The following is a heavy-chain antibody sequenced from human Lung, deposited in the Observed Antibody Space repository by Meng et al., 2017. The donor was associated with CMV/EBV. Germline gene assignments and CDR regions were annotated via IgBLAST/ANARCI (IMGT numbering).Heavy chain of an antibody. D-gene: IGHD5-24*01. V-gene: IGHV4-31*02. CDR2: IYYTGST. Sequence: QVQLQESGPGLVKPSPTLSPTSTVSGGSIGSGGYYWSWIRQHPGKGLEWIGYIYYTGSTFYNPSLKSRVTISVDTSKNQFSLKLIPATAADTAVYYCAREAGRDGYATPKFDYWGQGTLVTVSS. CDR1: GGSIGSGGYY. CDR3: AREAGRDGYATPKFDY. J-gene: IGHJ4*02.